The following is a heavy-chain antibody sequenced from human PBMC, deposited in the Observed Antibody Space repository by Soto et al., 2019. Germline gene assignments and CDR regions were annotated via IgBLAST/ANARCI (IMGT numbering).Heavy chain of an antibody. D-gene: IGHD3-22*01. V-gene: IGHV3-74*01. CDR3: ARDQRGSSGYGTLYYYYGMDV. Sequence: LRLSCSASGFTFSSYWMHWVRQAPGKGLVWVSRINSDGSSTSYADSVKGRFTISRDNAKNTLYLQMNSLRAEDTAVYYCARDQRGSSGYGTLYYYYGMDVWGQGTTVTVYS. CDR2: INSDGSST. CDR1: GFTFSSYW. J-gene: IGHJ6*02.